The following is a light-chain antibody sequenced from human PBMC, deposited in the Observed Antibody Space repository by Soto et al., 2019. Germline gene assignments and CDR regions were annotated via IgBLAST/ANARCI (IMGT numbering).Light chain of an antibody. V-gene: IGKV3-20*01. CDR2: GAS. CDR1: QSVSSSY. CDR3: QQYGSSPRYT. J-gene: IGKJ2*01. Sequence: EIVLTQSPGTLSLSPGERTTLSCRASQSVSSSYLAWYQQKPGQAPRLLIYGASSRATGIPDRFSGSGSGTDFTLTISRLKPEDFAVYYCQQYGSSPRYTFCQGTKLEIK.